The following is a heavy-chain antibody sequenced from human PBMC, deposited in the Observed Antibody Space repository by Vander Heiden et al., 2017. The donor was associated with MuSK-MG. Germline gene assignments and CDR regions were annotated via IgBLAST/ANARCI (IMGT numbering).Heavy chain of an antibody. CDR1: GGSISSYY. CDR3: ARCIPLGNWFDP. D-gene: IGHD2-21*01. J-gene: IGHJ5*02. Sequence: QVQLQESGPGLVKPSETLSLTCTVSGGSISSYYWSWIRQPPGKGLEWIGYIYYSGSTNYNPSLKSRVTISVDTSKNQFSLKLSSVTAADTAVYYCARCIPLGNWFDPWGQGTLVTVSS. CDR2: IYYSGST. V-gene: IGHV4-59*01.